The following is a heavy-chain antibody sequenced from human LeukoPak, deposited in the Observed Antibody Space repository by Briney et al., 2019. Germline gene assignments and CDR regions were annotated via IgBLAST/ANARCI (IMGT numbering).Heavy chain of an antibody. J-gene: IGHJ4*02. D-gene: IGHD5-18*01. V-gene: IGHV1-2*02. CDR3: ARDGVRGDSYGYYRPYFDY. Sequence: ASVKASCMASGYTFTGYYMHWVRQTPGQRLEWMGWINPNSGGTNYAQKFQGRVTMTRDTSISTAYMEPSRLRSDDTAVYYGARDGVRGDSYGYYRPYFDYWGQGTLVPGSS. CDR1: GYTFTGYY. CDR2: INPNSGGT.